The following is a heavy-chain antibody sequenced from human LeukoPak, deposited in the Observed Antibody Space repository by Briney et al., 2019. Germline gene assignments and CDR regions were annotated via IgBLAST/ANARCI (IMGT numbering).Heavy chain of an antibody. CDR3: ARRGVVAVAGTRGDYFDY. J-gene: IGHJ4*02. Sequence: SETLSLTCTVSGGSISSYYWSWIRQPPGKGLEWIGYIYYSGSTNYNPSLKSRVTISVDTSKNQFSLKLSSVTAADTAVYYCARRGVVAVAGTRGDYFDYWGQGTLVTVSS. D-gene: IGHD6-19*01. V-gene: IGHV4-59*08. CDR2: IYYSGST. CDR1: GGSISSYY.